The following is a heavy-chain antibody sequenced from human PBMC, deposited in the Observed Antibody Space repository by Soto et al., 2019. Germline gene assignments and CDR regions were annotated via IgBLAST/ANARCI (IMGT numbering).Heavy chain of an antibody. CDR3: ASWVLRYFDWREIGIDI. CDR2: IYYSGST. V-gene: IGHV4-39*01. J-gene: IGHJ3*02. Sequence: QLQLQESGPGLVKPSETLSLTCTVSGGSISSSSYYWGWIRQPPGKGLEWIGSIYYSGSTYYNPSLKSRVTISVDTSKNQFSLKLSSVTAADTAVYYCASWVLRYFDWREIGIDIWGQGTMVTVSS. D-gene: IGHD3-9*01. CDR1: GGSISSSSYY.